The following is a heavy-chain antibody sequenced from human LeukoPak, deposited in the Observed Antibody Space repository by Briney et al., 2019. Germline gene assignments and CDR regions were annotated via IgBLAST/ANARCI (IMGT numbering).Heavy chain of an antibody. CDR1: GFTFSSYA. V-gene: IGHV3-23*01. Sequence: GGSLRLSCATSGFTFSSYAMSWVRQAPGKGLEWVSAISGSGGSTYYADSVEGRFTISRDNSKNTLYLQMNSLRAEDTAVYYCAKYSFGYDYGDYYFDYWGQGTLVTVSS. J-gene: IGHJ4*02. D-gene: IGHD4-17*01. CDR3: AKYSFGYDYGDYYFDY. CDR2: ISGSGGST.